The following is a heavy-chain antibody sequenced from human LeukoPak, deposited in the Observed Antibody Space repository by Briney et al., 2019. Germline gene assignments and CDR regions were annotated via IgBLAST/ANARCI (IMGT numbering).Heavy chain of an antibody. CDR1: GGSISSGGYY. Sequence: PSQTLSLTCTVSGGSISSGGYYWSWIRQHPGKGLEWIGYIYYSGSTYYNPPLKSRVTISVDASKNQFSLKLSSVTAADTAVYYCARGRGTGYSSGWYKYYFDYWGQGTLVTVSS. CDR2: IYYSGST. J-gene: IGHJ4*02. D-gene: IGHD6-19*01. V-gene: IGHV4-31*03. CDR3: ARGRGTGYSSGWYKYYFDY.